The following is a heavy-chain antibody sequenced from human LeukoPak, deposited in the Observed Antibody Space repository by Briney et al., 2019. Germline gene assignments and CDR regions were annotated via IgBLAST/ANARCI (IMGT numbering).Heavy chain of an antibody. D-gene: IGHD3-22*01. Sequence: GASVKVSCKASGYTFTGYYMHWVRQAPGQGLEWMGWINPNSGGTNYVQKLQGRVTMTRDTSISTAYMELSRLRSDDTAVYYCARDGHRRYHYDSSGREDAFDIWGQGTVVTVSS. J-gene: IGHJ3*02. V-gene: IGHV1-2*02. CDR3: ARDGHRRYHYDSSGREDAFDI. CDR1: GYTFTGYY. CDR2: INPNSGGT.